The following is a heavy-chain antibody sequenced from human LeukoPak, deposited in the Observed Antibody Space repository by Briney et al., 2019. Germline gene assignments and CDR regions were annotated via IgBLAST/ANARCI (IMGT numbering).Heavy chain of an antibody. CDR1: GGSLSSYY. CDR2: IYTSGGT. V-gene: IGHV4-4*07. J-gene: IGHJ5*02. D-gene: IGHD6-19*01. Sequence: SETLSLTCTVSGGSLSSYYWSWIRQPAGKGLEWIGRIYTSGGTNYNPSLKSRVTMSVDTSKNQFSLKLSSVTAADTAVYYCARDPSIAVADWFDPWGQGTLVTVSS. CDR3: ARDPSIAVADWFDP.